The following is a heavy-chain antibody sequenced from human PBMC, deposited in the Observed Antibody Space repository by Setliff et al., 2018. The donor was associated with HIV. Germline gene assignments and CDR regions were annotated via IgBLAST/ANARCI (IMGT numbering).Heavy chain of an antibody. Sequence: PGGSLRLSCAGSEFAFSSYAMSWVRQTPGKGLEWVANIKQDGTEKYYVDSVKGRFTISRDNAKNSLYLQMNSLRAEDTALYYCARDSGVATIRKSALDYWGQGTLVTVSS. V-gene: IGHV3-7*03. D-gene: IGHD5-12*01. CDR3: ARDSGVATIRKSALDY. CDR2: IKQDGTEK. J-gene: IGHJ4*02. CDR1: EFAFSSYA.